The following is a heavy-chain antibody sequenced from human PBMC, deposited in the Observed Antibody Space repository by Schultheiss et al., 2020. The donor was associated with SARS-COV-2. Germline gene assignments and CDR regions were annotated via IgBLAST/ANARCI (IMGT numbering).Heavy chain of an antibody. Sequence: GGSLRLSCAASGFTFSSYWMHWVRQAPGKGLVWVSRINGDGSSTNYADSVKGRFIISRDNAKNTLYLQMNILRAEDTAVYYCARTMVGASWLVDYWGQGTLVTVSS. J-gene: IGHJ4*02. V-gene: IGHV3-74*01. D-gene: IGHD1-26*01. CDR1: GFTFSSYW. CDR3: ARTMVGASWLVDY. CDR2: INGDGSST.